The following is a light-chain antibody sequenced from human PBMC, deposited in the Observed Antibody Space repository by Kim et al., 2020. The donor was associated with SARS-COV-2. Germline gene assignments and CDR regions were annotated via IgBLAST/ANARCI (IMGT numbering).Light chain of an antibody. V-gene: IGKV1-39*01. J-gene: IGKJ2*01. Sequence: SASVGDRVTITCRASQSISYYLNWYQQKPGKASKLLIYAASSLQSGVPSRFSGSGSGTDFTLTINSLQPEDFATYYCQQSYSMPYTFGQGTKLEIK. CDR2: AAS. CDR1: QSISYY. CDR3: QQSYSMPYT.